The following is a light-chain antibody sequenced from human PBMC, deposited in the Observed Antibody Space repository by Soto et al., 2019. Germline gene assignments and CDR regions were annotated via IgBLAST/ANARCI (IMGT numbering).Light chain of an antibody. Sequence: DIQLTQSPSFLSAFVGDRVTITCRASHAITTYLAWYQQKPGTAPKLLIQAASTLQSGVPSRFSGSGSGTQFSLPSRSLQPEDFATSYCQQFNSYPFTFGPGTTVEIK. V-gene: IGKV1-9*01. CDR1: HAITTY. CDR3: QQFNSYPFT. CDR2: AAS. J-gene: IGKJ3*01.